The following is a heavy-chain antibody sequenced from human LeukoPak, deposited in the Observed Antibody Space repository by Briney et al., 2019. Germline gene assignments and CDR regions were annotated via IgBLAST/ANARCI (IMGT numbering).Heavy chain of an antibody. CDR3: ASSPYYDFWSGYLPPFDY. D-gene: IGHD3-3*01. V-gene: IGHV4-59*01. CDR1: GGSISSYY. CDR2: IYYSGST. Sequence: SETLSLTCTVSGGSISSYYWSWIRQPPWKGLEWIGYIYYSGSTNYNPSLKSRVTISVDTSKNQFSLKLSSVTAADTAVYYCASSPYYDFWSGYLPPFDYWGQGTLVTVSS. J-gene: IGHJ4*02.